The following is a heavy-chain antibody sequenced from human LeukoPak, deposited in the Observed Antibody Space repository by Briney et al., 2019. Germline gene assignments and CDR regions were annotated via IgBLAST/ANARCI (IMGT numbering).Heavy chain of an antibody. Sequence: GGSLRLSCAASGFTFTSYAMSWVRQAPGKGLEWVSTISGSGGSTYYADSVKGRFTISRDNSKNTLYLQMNSLRAEDTAAYYCAKGELLPVFDYWGQGTLVTVSS. CDR3: AKGELLPVFDY. J-gene: IGHJ4*02. CDR1: GFTFTSYA. D-gene: IGHD1-26*01. CDR2: ISGSGGST. V-gene: IGHV3-23*01.